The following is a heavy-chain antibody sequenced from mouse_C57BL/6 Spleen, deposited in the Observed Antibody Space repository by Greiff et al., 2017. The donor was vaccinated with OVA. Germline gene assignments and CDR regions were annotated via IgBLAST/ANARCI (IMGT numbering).Heavy chain of an antibody. D-gene: IGHD3-3*01. CDR1: GYTFTSYW. CDR2: IDPSDSET. CDR3: ATRGQGDYFDY. V-gene: IGHV1-52*01. Sequence: QVHVKQPGAELVRPGSSVKLSCKASGYTFTSYWMHWVKQRPIQGLEWIGNIDPSDSETHYNQKFKDKATLTVDKSSSTAYMQLSSLTSEDSAVYYCATRGQGDYFDYWGQGTTLTVSS. J-gene: IGHJ2*01.